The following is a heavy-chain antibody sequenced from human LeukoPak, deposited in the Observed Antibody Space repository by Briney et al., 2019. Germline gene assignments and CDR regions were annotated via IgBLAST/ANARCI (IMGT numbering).Heavy chain of an antibody. D-gene: IGHD6-13*01. CDR1: GFTFSSYA. Sequence: QSGGSLRLSCAASGFTFSSYAMHWVRQAPGKGLEWVAVISYDGSNKYYADSVKGRFTISRDNSKNTLYLQMNSLRAEDTAVYYCARARAAAGEGLDYWGQGTLVTVSS. CDR3: ARARAAAGEGLDY. CDR2: ISYDGSNK. V-gene: IGHV3-30*04. J-gene: IGHJ4*02.